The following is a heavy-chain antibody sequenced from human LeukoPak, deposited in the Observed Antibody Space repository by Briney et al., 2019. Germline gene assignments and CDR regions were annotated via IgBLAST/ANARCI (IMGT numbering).Heavy chain of an antibody. J-gene: IGHJ4*02. CDR2: INPKSGGT. CDR1: GYTFNNYG. Sequence: ASVKVSCKASGYTFNNYGISWVRQAPGQGLEWMGWINPKSGGTNYAQRFQGRVTMTRDTSISTAYMELSRLRSDDTAVYYCARDGHDCDFDYWGQGTLVTVSS. V-gene: IGHV1-2*02. D-gene: IGHD2-21*01. CDR3: ARDGHDCDFDY.